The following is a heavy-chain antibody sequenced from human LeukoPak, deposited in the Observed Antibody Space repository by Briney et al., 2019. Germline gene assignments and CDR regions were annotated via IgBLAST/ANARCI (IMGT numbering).Heavy chain of an antibody. CDR1: GFTFSDYY. V-gene: IGHV3-11*04. J-gene: IGHJ6*02. Sequence: KSGGSLRLSCAASGFTFSDYYMSWIRQAPGKGLEWVSYISSSGSTIYYAGSVKGRFTISRDNSKNTLYLQMNSLRAEDTAVYYCARATYYYGSGSYPLMDVWGQGTTVTVSS. CDR3: ARATYYYGSGSYPLMDV. D-gene: IGHD3-10*01. CDR2: ISSSGSTI.